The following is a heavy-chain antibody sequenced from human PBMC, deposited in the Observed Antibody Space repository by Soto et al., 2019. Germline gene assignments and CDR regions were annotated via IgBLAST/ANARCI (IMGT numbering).Heavy chain of an antibody. CDR2: ISWNSGSI. V-gene: IGHV3-9*01. D-gene: IGHD2-2*01. J-gene: IGHJ5*02. CDR1: GFTFDDYA. Sequence: PGGSLRLSCAASGFTFDDYAMHWVRQAPGKGLEWVSGISWNSGSIGYADSVKGRFTISRDNAKNSLYLQMNSLRAEDTALYYCAKDSHGVPAAMLSWFDPWGQGTLVTVSS. CDR3: AKDSHGVPAAMLSWFDP.